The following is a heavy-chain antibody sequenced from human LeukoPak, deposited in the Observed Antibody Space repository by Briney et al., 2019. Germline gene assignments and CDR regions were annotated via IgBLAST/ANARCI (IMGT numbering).Heavy chain of an antibody. CDR3: ARLSSGWYLRDY. CDR2: INPNSGGT. V-gene: IGHV1-2*02. D-gene: IGHD6-19*01. J-gene: IGHJ4*02. CDR1: GYTFTGYY. Sequence: ASVKVSCKASGYTFTGYYMHWVRQAPGQGLEWMGWINPNSGGTNYAQKFQGRVTMTRDTSISTAYMELSRLRSDDTAVYYCARLSSGWYLRDYWGQGTLVTVSS.